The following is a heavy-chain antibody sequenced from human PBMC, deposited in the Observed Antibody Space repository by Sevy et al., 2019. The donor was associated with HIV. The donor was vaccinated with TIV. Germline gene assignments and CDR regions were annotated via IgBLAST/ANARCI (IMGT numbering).Heavy chain of an antibody. Sequence: SETLSLTCTVSGGSISNFYWSWIRQPPGKGLEWIGNIYYSASTNYNPSLKSRVTISVDTSKNQLSLRLNSVTAADTAVYYCAREPPYYDILSGYSYGMDVWDQGTTVTVSS. J-gene: IGHJ6*02. D-gene: IGHD3-9*01. V-gene: IGHV4-59*01. CDR3: AREPPYYDILSGYSYGMDV. CDR1: GGSISNFY. CDR2: IYYSAST.